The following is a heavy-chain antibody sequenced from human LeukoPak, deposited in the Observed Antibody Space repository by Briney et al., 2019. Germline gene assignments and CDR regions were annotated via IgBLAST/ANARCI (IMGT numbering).Heavy chain of an antibody. D-gene: IGHD5-24*01. CDR2: IYYRSKWSN. V-gene: IGHV6-1*01. CDR3: ARGDQNFDY. J-gene: IGHJ4*02. CDR1: GDSVSSKSV. Sequence: SQTLSLTCAISGDSVSSKSVWNWIRQSPSRGLEWLGRIYYRSKWSNNYAVSVKSRITINPDTSKNQFSLQLSSVTAEDTAVYYCARGDQNFDYWGQGTLVTVTS.